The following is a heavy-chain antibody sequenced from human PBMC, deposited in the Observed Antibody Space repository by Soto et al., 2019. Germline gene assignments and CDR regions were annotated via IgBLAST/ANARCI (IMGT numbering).Heavy chain of an antibody. D-gene: IGHD6-19*01. CDR2: IIPIFNTT. J-gene: IGHJ1*01. V-gene: IGHV1-69*05. Sequence: SVKVSCKASGGTFSSNAISWVRQAPGQGLEWMGGIIPIFNTTNYAQQLQGRVTITTDASTNTAYMELSSLRSDDSAVYFCARDEYSSGWYSAPPQHWGQGTLVTVSS. CDR3: ARDEYSSGWYSAPPQH. CDR1: GGTFSSNA.